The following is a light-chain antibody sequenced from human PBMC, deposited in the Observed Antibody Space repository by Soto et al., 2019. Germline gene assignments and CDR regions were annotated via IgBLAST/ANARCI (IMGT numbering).Light chain of an antibody. Sequence: DIQMTQSPSTLSGSVGDRVTITCRASQTISSWLAWYQQKPGKAPKLLIYKASTLESGVPSRFSGSGSGTEFTLTISRLEPEDFALYYCQQYGSSPITFGQGTRLEIK. CDR2: KAS. J-gene: IGKJ5*01. CDR3: QQYGSSPIT. V-gene: IGKV1-5*03. CDR1: QTISSW.